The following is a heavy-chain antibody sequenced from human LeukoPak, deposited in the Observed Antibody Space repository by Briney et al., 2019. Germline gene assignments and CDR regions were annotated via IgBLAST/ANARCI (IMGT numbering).Heavy chain of an antibody. Sequence: SQTLSLTCAVSGGSISSGGYSWSWIRQPPGKGLEWIGYIYHTGSTYYNPSLKSRVTISVDGSKNQFSLKLSSVTAADTAVYYCARRGYNSYYFDYWGQGTLVTVSS. CDR3: ARRGYNSYYFDY. CDR1: GGSISSGGYS. V-gene: IGHV4-30-2*01. D-gene: IGHD5-24*01. J-gene: IGHJ4*02. CDR2: IYHTGST.